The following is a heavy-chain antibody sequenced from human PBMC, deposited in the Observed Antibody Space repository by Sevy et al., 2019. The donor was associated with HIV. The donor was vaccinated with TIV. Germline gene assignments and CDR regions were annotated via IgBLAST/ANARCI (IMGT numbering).Heavy chain of an antibody. J-gene: IGHJ6*02. CDR3: ARDRCSSTSCFGYYYYGMDV. V-gene: IGHV1-2*02. D-gene: IGHD2-2*01. CDR2: INPNSGGT. CDR1: GYTFTGYY. Sequence: ASVKVSCKASGYTFTGYYMHWVRQAPGQGLEWMGWINPNSGGTNYAQKFQGRVTMTRDTSISTAYMELSRLRSDATAVYYCARDRCSSTSCFGYYYYGMDVWGQGTTVTVSS.